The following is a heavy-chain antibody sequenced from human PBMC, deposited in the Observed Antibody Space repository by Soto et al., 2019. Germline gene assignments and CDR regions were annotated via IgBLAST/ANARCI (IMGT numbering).Heavy chain of an antibody. CDR1: GFSLSTSRVG. CDR3: ARLDPANNWLDP. CDR2: IYWDDDK. V-gene: IGHV2-5*02. Sequence: QITLKESGPTLVKPTQTLTLTCTFSGFSLSTSRVGVGWIRQPPGKALEWLGLIYWDDDKRYSPSLKSRLTITKDTSKNQVVLTMTNMDPVDTATYYCARLDPANNWLDPWGQGTLVTVSS. D-gene: IGHD2-2*03. J-gene: IGHJ5*02.